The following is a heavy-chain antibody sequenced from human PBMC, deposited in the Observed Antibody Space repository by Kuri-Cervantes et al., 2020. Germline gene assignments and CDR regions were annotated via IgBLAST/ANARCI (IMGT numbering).Heavy chain of an antibody. CDR3: ARVAVTTDFDY. J-gene: IGHJ4*02. CDR2: IGTAGDT. CDR1: GFTFSRYD. Sequence: GESLKISCAASGFTFSRYDMHWVRQGTGKGLEWDSAIGTAGDTYYPGSVKGRFTISRENAKNSLYLQMNSLRAEDTAVYYCARVAVTTDFDYWGQGTLVTVSS. D-gene: IGHD4-17*01. V-gene: IGHV3-13*01.